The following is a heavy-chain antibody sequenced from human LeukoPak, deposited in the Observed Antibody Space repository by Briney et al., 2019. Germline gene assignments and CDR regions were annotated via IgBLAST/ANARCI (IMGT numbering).Heavy chain of an antibody. CDR2: ISGGAYST. CDR1: GFTVSSFG. D-gene: IGHD3-16*02. J-gene: IGHJ4*02. Sequence: GGSLRLSCAASGFTVSSFGMSWVRQVPGKGLEWVSAISGGAYSTYYADSVKGRFTISRDNSKNTLYLQMNSLRAEDTAVYYCARTGTFGGVIVTYYFDYWGQGTLVTVSS. CDR3: ARTGTFGGVIVTYYFDY. V-gene: IGHV3-23*01.